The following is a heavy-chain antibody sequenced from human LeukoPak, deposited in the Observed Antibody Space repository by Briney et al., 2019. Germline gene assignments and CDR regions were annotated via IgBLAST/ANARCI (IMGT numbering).Heavy chain of an antibody. J-gene: IGHJ4*02. CDR3: ASQKWDTAMATEYYFDY. CDR1: VYTFTGYY. D-gene: IGHD5-18*01. CDR2: INPYSGGT. Sequence: ASVKVSCKASVYTFTGYYMHWVRQAPGQGLEWMGWINPYSGGTNYAQEFQGRVTMTRDTSISTAYMELGRRRSDDTALYYCASQKWDTAMATEYYFDYWGQGTLVTVSS. V-gene: IGHV1-2*02.